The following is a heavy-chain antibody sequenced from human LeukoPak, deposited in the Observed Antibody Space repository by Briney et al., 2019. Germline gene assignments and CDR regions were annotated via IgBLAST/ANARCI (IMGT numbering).Heavy chain of an antibody. Sequence: GGSLRLSCAASGFSISGYGIHWARQAPGKGLEWLATVQWDGYNKYYANSVKGRFTVSRDTSKNTVYLQMDSLRSEDTAVYYCARGQVYYYDSSGYYNDYWGQGTLVTVSS. D-gene: IGHD3-22*01. J-gene: IGHJ4*02. V-gene: IGHV3-30*02. CDR1: GFSISGYG. CDR3: ARGQVYYYDSSGYYNDY. CDR2: VQWDGYNK.